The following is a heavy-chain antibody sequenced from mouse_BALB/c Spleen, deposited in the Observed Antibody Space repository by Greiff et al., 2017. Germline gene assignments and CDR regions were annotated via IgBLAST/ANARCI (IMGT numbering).Heavy chain of an antibody. V-gene: IGHV5-6-3*01. CDR2: INSNGGST. Sequence: EVQLVESGGGLVQPGGSLKLSCAASGFTFSSYGMSWVRQTPDKRLELVATINSNGGSTYYPDSVKGRFTISRDNAKNTLYLQMSSLKSEDTAMYYCARERGGNYYYFDYWGQGTTLTVSS. J-gene: IGHJ2*01. CDR3: ARERGGNYYYFDY. CDR1: GFTFSSYG. D-gene: IGHD2-1*01.